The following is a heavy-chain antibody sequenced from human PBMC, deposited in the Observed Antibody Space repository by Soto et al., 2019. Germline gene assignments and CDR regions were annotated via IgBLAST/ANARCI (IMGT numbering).Heavy chain of an antibody. D-gene: IGHD3-22*01. Sequence: SETLSLTCTVSGGSISSYYGSWIRQPPGKGLEWIGYVYDSGSTDYNPSLLSRVTISIDTSKNQFSLRLTSVTAADTAVYYCATASSSGSSGELDYWGQGTLVTVSS. V-gene: IGHV4-59*01. CDR1: GGSISSYY. CDR3: ATASSSGSSGELDY. CDR2: VYDSGST. J-gene: IGHJ4*02.